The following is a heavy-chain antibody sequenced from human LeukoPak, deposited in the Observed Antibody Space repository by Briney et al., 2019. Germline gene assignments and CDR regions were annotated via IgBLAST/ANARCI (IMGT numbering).Heavy chain of an antibody. D-gene: IGHD3-22*01. CDR2: IIPIFGTA. V-gene: IGHV1-69*13. CDR3: ARASMIVGLYGMDV. CDR1: GGTFSSYA. J-gene: IGHJ6*02. Sequence: GASVTVSCKASGGTFSSYAISWVRQAPGQGLEWMGGIIPIFGTANYAQKFQGRITITADESTSTAYMELSSLRSEDTAVYYCARASMIVGLYGMDVWGQGTTVTVSS.